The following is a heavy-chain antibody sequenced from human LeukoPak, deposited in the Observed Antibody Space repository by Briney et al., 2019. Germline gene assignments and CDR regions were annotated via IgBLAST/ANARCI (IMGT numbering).Heavy chain of an antibody. D-gene: IGHD2-15*01. CDR3: ARFEDGGGYFDY. CDR2: IYYSGST. J-gene: IGHJ4*02. CDR1: GGSLSSSSYY. Sequence: SETLSLTCTVSGGSLSSSSYYWGWIRQPPGKGLEWIGSIYYSGSTYYNPSLKSRVTISVDTSKTQFSLKLSSVTAADTALYYCARFEDGGGYFDYWGQGTLVTVSS. V-gene: IGHV4-39*07.